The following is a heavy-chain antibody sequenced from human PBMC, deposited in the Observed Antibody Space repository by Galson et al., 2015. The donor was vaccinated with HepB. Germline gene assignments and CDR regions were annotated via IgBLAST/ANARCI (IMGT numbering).Heavy chain of an antibody. D-gene: IGHD3/OR15-3a*01. Sequence: LSLTCTVSGGSISSSLHYWAWIRQPPGKGLEWIGTIYYSGSTYYNPSLKSRVTISIDTSKNEFYLKMSSVTAADTAVYYCARDRYSHNLDAEYWGQGTLATVSS. CDR3: ARDRYSHNLDAEY. J-gene: IGHJ4*02. V-gene: IGHV4-39*02. CDR1: GGSISSSLHY. CDR2: IYYSGST.